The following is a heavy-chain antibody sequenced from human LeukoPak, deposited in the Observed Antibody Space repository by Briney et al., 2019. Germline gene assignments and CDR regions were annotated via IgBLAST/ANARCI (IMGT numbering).Heavy chain of an antibody. V-gene: IGHV3-30*02. CDR2: IRYDESKK. J-gene: IGHJ4*02. D-gene: IGHD1-26*01. Sequence: GGSLRLSCAASGFTFSYYGMHWVRQAPGKGLEWVAFIRYDESKKFYGDSVKGRFTISRDNSKNTLYLQMNSLRTEDTAVYYCAKSHLPNAYSGTYYCDCWGQGTLVTVSS. CDR3: AKSHLPNAYSGTYYCDC. CDR1: GFTFSYYG.